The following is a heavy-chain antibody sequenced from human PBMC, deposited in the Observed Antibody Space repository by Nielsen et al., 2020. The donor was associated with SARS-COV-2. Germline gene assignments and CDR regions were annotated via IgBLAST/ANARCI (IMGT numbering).Heavy chain of an antibody. Sequence: GESLKISCAASGFTFSPYGMHWVRQAPGKGLEWVAFTSYDERNKYYVDSVKGRFTISRDDSKNTLFLQMDGLRVEDTAVYYCARDQGAAFDIWGQGTMVTVSS. CDR1: GFTFSPYG. CDR2: TSYDERNK. V-gene: IGHV3-30*03. CDR3: ARDQGAAFDI. J-gene: IGHJ3*02.